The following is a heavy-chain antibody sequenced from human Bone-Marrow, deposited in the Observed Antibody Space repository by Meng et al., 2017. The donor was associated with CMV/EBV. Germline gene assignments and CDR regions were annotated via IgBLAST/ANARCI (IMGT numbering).Heavy chain of an antibody. CDR1: GGSISSYY. V-gene: IGHV4-59*01. J-gene: IGHJ6*02. CDR2: IYYRGST. D-gene: IGHD1-26*01. CDR3: ARGPRIDNVTPPPLYYYYGMDV. Sequence: SETLSLTCTGSGGSISSYYWSWIRQPPGKGLEWIGYIYYRGSTNYNPSLKSRVTISVDTSKNQFSLKLSSVTAADTAVYYCARGPRIDNVTPPPLYYYYGMDVWGQGTTVTVSS.